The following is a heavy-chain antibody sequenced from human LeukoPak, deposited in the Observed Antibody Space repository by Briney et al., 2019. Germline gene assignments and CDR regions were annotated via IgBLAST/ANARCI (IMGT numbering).Heavy chain of an antibody. CDR3: ARGSSGWSSGSFDY. D-gene: IGHD6-19*01. CDR2: IYYSGST. V-gene: IGHV4-59*08. CDR1: GGSISSYY. Sequence: PSETLSLTCTVSGGSISSYYWSWIRQPPGKGLEWIGYIYYSGSTNYNPSLKSRVTISVDTSKNQFPLKLSSVTAADTAVYYCARGSSGWSSGSFDYWGQGTLVTVSS. J-gene: IGHJ4*02.